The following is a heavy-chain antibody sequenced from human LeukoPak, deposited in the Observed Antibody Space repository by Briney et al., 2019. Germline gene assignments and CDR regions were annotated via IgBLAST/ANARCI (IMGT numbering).Heavy chain of an antibody. CDR3: ARGHDSSGYYYNNWFDP. J-gene: IGHJ5*02. Sequence: PSETLSLTCAVYGGSFSGYYWSWIRQPPGKGLEWIGEINHSGSTNYNPSLKSRVTISVDTSKNQFSLKLSSVTAADTAVYYCARGHDSSGYYYNNWFDPWGQGTLVTVSS. D-gene: IGHD3-22*01. V-gene: IGHV4-34*01. CDR2: INHSGST. CDR1: GGSFSGYY.